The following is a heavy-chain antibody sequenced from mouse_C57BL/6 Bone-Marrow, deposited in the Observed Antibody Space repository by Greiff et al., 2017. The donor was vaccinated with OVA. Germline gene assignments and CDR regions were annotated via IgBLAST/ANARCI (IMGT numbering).Heavy chain of an antibody. J-gene: IGHJ4*01. CDR1: GYTFTSYW. V-gene: IGHV1-55*01. CDR3: ARDDYDDYYAMGY. Sequence: QVQLQQPGAELVKPGASVKMSCKASGYTFTSYWITWVKPRPGQGLEWIGDIYPGSGSTNYNAKLKSKATLTVDTSSSTAYMQLSSLTSEDSAVYYCARDDYDDYYAMGYWGQGTSVTVSS. D-gene: IGHD2-4*01. CDR2: IYPGSGST.